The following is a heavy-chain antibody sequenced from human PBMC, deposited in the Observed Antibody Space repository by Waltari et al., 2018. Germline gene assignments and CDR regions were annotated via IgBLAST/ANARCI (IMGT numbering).Heavy chain of an antibody. CDR2: IIPILGTA. CDR1: GGTFSSYA. J-gene: IGHJ5*02. Sequence: QVQLVQSGAEVKKPGSSVKVSCTASGGTFSSYAISWVRQAPGQGLEWMGGIIPILGTANYAQKFQGRVTITADESTSTAYMELSSLRSEDTAVYYCASTPSYIVVAGFNWFDPWGQGTLVTVSS. V-gene: IGHV1-69*01. CDR3: ASTPSYIVVAGFNWFDP. D-gene: IGHD3-22*01.